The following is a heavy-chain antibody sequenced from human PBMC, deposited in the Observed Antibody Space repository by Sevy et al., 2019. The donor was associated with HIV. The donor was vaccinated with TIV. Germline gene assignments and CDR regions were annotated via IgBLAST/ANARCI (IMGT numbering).Heavy chain of an antibody. CDR3: AKDKAFRFLDYLPSNYYFDY. J-gene: IGHJ4*02. Sequence: GGSLRLSCAASGFAFYDYSMSWIRQAPGKGLEWISTITNTGGDTYYADSVRGRFTISRDNSKNTLHLQMNSLRAEDTAVYYCAKDKAFRFLDYLPSNYYFDYWGQGTLVTVSS. CDR1: GFAFYDYS. V-gene: IGHV3-23*01. CDR2: ITNTGGDT. D-gene: IGHD3-3*01.